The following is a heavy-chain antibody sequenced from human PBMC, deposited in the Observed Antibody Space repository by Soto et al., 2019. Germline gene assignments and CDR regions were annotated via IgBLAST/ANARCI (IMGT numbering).Heavy chain of an antibody. J-gene: IGHJ4*02. V-gene: IGHV4-30-2*01. Sequence: SETLSLTCAVSGGSISSGGYSWSWIRQPPGKGLEWIGYIYHSGSTYYNPSLKSRVTISVDRSKNQFSLKLSSVTAADTAVYYCARATTVTTTKEYYFDYWGQGTLVTVSS. D-gene: IGHD4-17*01. CDR2: IYHSGST. CDR1: GGSISSGGYS. CDR3: ARATTVTTTKEYYFDY.